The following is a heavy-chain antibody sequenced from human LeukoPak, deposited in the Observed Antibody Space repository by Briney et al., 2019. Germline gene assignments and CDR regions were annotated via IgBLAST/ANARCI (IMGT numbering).Heavy chain of an antibody. J-gene: IGHJ4*02. D-gene: IGHD3-10*01. Sequence: PGGSLRLSCAASGFTFSSYSMNWVRQAPGKGLEWVSSISSSSSSYIYYADSVKGRFTISRDNAKNSLYLQMNSLRAEDTAVYYCARGGSGRTFDYWGQGTLVTVSS. CDR3: ARGGSGRTFDY. V-gene: IGHV3-21*01. CDR2: ISSSSSSYI. CDR1: GFTFSSYS.